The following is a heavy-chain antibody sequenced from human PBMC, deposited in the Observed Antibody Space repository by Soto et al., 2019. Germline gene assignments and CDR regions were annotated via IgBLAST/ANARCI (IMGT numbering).Heavy chain of an antibody. CDR1: GYSINSGYI. CDR2: RYSTGTT. J-gene: IGHJ5*02. Sequence: LSLTCTVSGYSINSGYIWGWVRRPPGQGLEWIGSRYSTGTTYYNPSLRRRVKMSVDTSKNQLSLVLRSVTAADTAVYYCVAREPVVNSHWFDPCGQGPHVTVSS. D-gene: IGHD1-26*01. V-gene: IGHV4-38-2*02. CDR3: VAREPVVNSHWFDP.